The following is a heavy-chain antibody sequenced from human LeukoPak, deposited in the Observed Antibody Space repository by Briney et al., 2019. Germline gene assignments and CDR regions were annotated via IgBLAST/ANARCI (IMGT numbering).Heavy chain of an antibody. CDR1: GFSFTGNW. J-gene: IGHJ4*02. CDR2: IFPSDSET. Sequence: GESLKISCQASGFSFTGNWIGWVREMPGKGLERMVIIFPSDSETRYSPSFQGQVTISADRSISTAYLQWSSLRASDTAMYYCAKHPPYSSGWVRFDYWGQGTLVTVSS. D-gene: IGHD6-19*01. V-gene: IGHV5-51*01. CDR3: AKHPPYSSGWVRFDY.